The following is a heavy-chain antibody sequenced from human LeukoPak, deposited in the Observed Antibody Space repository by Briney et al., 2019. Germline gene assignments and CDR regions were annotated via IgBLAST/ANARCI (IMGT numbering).Heavy chain of an antibody. V-gene: IGHV4-38-2*02. Sequence: SETLSLTCTVSGYSISSGYYWGWIRQPPGKGLEWIGSIYHSGSTYYNPSLKSRVTISVDTSKNQFSLKLSSVTAADTAVYYCARDGELTGTFYFDYWGQGTLVTVSS. CDR2: IYHSGST. CDR1: GYSISSGYY. CDR3: ARDGELTGTFYFDY. D-gene: IGHD3-9*01. J-gene: IGHJ4*02.